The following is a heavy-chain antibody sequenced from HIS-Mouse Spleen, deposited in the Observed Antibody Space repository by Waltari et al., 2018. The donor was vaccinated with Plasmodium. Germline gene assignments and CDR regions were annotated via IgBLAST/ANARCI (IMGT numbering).Heavy chain of an antibody. J-gene: IGHJ2*01. CDR1: AFTFSIYW. CDR3: ASSWYWYFDL. V-gene: IGHV3-7*01. CDR2: IKQDGSEK. Sequence: EVQLVESGGGLVQHGGPLGLSCPASAFTFSIYWMSWVRQVPGKGLGWVANIKQDGSEKYYVDSVKGRFTISRDNAKNSLYLQMNSLRAEDTAVYYCASSWYWYFDLWGRGTLVTVSS. D-gene: IGHD6-13*01.